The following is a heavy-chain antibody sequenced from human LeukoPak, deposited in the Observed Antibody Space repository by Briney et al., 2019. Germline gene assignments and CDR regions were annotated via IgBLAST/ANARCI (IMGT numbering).Heavy chain of an antibody. CDR2: ISESGDTT. V-gene: IGHV3-23*01. CDR1: GFTFSSHA. D-gene: IGHD3-22*01. J-gene: IGHJ3*02. Sequence: GGSLRLSCAASGFTFSSHAMSWVRQAPGKGLEWVSGISESGDTTHYADSVKGRFTISRHNSKNTLYLQMNSLRAEDTAVYYCARAQYYYDSSGQQVDAFDIWGQGTMVTVSS. CDR3: ARAQYYYDSSGQQVDAFDI.